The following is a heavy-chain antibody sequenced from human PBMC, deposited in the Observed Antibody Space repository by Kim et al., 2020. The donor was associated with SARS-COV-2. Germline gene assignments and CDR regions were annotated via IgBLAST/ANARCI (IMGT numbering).Heavy chain of an antibody. CDR3: AKAHRTIFGVVEYMDV. D-gene: IGHD3-3*01. J-gene: IGHJ6*01. CDR2: IYYSGST. V-gene: IGHV4-31*03. Sequence: SETLSLTCTVSGGSISSGGYYWSWIRQHPGKGLEWIGYIYYSGSTYYNPSLESRVTISVDTSKHKFSLELSSVTAADRAVYYCAKAHRTIFGVVEYMDVWGQGTTVTLS. CDR1: GGSISSGGYY.